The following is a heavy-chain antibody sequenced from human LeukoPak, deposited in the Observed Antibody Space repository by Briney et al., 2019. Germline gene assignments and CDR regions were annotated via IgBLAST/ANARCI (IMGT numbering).Heavy chain of an antibody. D-gene: IGHD1-26*01. CDR2: IIPIFGTA. V-gene: IGHV1-69*13. J-gene: IGHJ4*02. CDR3: ASSLRGGATPHYFDY. CDR1: GGTFSSYA. Sequence: GASVKVSCKASGGTFSSYAISWVRQAPGQGLEWMGGIIPIFGTANYAQKFQGRVTITADESTSTAYMELSSLRSEDAAVYYCASSLRGGATPHYFDYWGQGTLVTVSS.